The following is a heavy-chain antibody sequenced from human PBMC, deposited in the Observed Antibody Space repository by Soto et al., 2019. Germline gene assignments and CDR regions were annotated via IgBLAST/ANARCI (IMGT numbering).Heavy chain of an antibody. V-gene: IGHV3-48*01. CDR1: GFTFSSDS. CDR3: ARYDRGWYGSGSYP. J-gene: IGHJ5*02. Sequence: EVQLVESGGGLVQPGGSLRLSCAASGFTFSSDSMNWVRQAPGKGLEWVSYISSSSSTIYYADSVKGRFTISRDNAMSALNLQINSLRAEDTAVYYGARYDRGWYGSGSYPWGQATLVTVSS. CDR2: ISSSSSTI. D-gene: IGHD3-10*01.